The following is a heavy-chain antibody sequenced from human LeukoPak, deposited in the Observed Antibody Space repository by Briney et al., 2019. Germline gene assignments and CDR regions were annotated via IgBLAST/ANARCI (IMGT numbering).Heavy chain of an antibody. Sequence: PSETLSLTCTVSGGSISSGNYYYSWIRQPAGKGLEWLGRIYTSGTTDYNPSLKSRVTMSVDTSKNQFSLKLSSVTAADTAVYYCARDGGREYFDYWGQGTLVTVSS. CDR2: IYTSGTT. V-gene: IGHV4-61*02. CDR1: GGSISSGNYY. D-gene: IGHD3-16*01. CDR3: ARDGGREYFDY. J-gene: IGHJ4*02.